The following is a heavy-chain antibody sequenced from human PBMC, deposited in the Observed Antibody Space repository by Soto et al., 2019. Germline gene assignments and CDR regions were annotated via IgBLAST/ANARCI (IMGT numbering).Heavy chain of an antibody. V-gene: IGHV4-30-2*01. Sequence: QLQLQESGSGLVKPSQTLSLTCAVSGGSISSGGYSWSWIRQPPGKGLEWIGYIYHSGSTYYNPDLTSRITISVDRSKNHSSLKLSSVTAADTAVYYCAAGGGLPRYYWAHGTLVTVSS. D-gene: IGHD5-12*01. CDR2: IYHSGST. CDR3: AAGGGLPRYY. CDR1: GGSISSGGYS. J-gene: IGHJ4*01.